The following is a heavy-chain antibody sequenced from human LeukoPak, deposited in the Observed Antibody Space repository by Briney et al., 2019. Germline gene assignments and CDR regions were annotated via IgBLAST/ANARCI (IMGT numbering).Heavy chain of an antibody. CDR2: INGGSGNT. Sequence: ASVKVSCKASGYTFIDYTMHWLRQAPGQRLDWMGWINGGSGNTKYSPEFQGRVTITRDTSASTSYMELSSLRSEDTAVYYCANPRYDSSGYYYVDWGQGTLVTVSS. CDR1: GYTFIDYT. V-gene: IGHV1-3*01. J-gene: IGHJ4*02. D-gene: IGHD3-22*01. CDR3: ANPRYDSSGYYYVD.